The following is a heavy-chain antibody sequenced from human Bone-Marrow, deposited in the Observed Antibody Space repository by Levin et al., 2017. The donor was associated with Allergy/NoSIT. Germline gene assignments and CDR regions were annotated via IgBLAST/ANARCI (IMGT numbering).Heavy chain of an antibody. CDR1: GFTLSSYW. J-gene: IGHJ4*02. CDR2: INSDGSYT. CDR3: ARELNQWLGFDY. V-gene: IGHV3-74*01. Sequence: ETLSLTCAASGFTLSSYWMHWVRQAPGKGPVWVSRINSDGSYTNHADSVKGRFTISRDNAKNTLYLQMNSLRAEDTAVYYCARELNQWLGFDYRGQGTLVTVSS. D-gene: IGHD6-19*01.